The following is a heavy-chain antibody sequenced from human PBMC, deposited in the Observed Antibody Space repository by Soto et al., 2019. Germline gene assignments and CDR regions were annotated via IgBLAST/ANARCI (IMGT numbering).Heavy chain of an antibody. CDR3: AKDNGSGCDWLRVGDASDI. CDR2: ISYDGSNK. D-gene: IGHD5-12*01. Sequence: QVQLVESGGGVVQPGRSLRLSCAASGFTFSSYGMHWVRQAPGKGLEWVAVISYDGSNKYYADSVKGRLTISRDNSXNXLXPQMNRLRGEDTAVYYCAKDNGSGCDWLRVGDASDIWGQGTMVTVSS. V-gene: IGHV3-30*18. CDR1: GFTFSSYG. J-gene: IGHJ3*02.